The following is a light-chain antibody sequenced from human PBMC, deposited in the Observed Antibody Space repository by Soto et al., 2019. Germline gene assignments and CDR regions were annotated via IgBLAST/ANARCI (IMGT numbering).Light chain of an antibody. CDR2: DVN. CDR1: SSDVGAYNY. CDR3: CSYAGSYDYV. J-gene: IGLJ1*01. Sequence: QLVLTQPRSVSGSPGQSVTISCTGSSSDVGAYNYVSWYQHNPGKAPKLLIYDVNKRPSGVPDRFSGSKFGNTASLTISGLQADDEANFYCCSYAGSYDYVFGTGTKLTVL. V-gene: IGLV2-11*01.